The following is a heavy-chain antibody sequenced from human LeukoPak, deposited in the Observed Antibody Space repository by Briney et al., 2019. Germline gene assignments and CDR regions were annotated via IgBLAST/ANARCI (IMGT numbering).Heavy chain of an antibody. CDR1: GFTFSSYA. CDR3: AKRLCSGGSCPSYYYYMDV. CDR2: ISGSGGST. V-gene: IGHV3-23*01. J-gene: IGHJ6*03. D-gene: IGHD2-15*01. Sequence: GGSLRLSCAASGFTFSSYAMSWVRQAPGKGLEWVSAISGSGGSTYYADSVKGRFTISRDNSKNTLYLKMNSLRAEDTAVYYCAKRLCSGGSCPSYYYYMDVWGKGTTVTVSS.